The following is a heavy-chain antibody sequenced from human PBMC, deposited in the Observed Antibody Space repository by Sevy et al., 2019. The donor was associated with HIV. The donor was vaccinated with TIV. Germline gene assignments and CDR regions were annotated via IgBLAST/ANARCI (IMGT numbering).Heavy chain of an antibody. D-gene: IGHD3-9*01. Sequence: SGPTLVNPIQTLTLTCTFSGFSFSTSGVGVGWIRQPPGKAPEWLAMIYWDGDTRYSPSLMNRLTITKDTSKDQVVLRMANMEPVDTGTYYCAHRRSKGITITEFDYWGQGTLVTVSS. CDR1: GFSFSTSGVG. J-gene: IGHJ4*02. CDR3: AHRRSKGITITEFDY. V-gene: IGHV2-5*02. CDR2: IYWDGDT.